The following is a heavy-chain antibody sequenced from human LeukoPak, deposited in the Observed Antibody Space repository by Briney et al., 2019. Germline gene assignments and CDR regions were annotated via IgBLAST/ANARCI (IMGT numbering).Heavy chain of an antibody. CDR1: GFTFGDYA. CDR2: IRSKAYGGTT. Sequence: PGGSLRLSCTASGFTFGDYAMSWFRQAPGKGLEWVGFIRSKAYGGTTEYAASVKGRFTISRDDSKSIAYLQMNSLKAEDTAVYYCNYKEYSSSSSNYYYYMDVWGKGTTVTVSS. D-gene: IGHD6-6*01. CDR3: NYKEYSSSSSNYYYYMDV. J-gene: IGHJ6*03. V-gene: IGHV3-49*03.